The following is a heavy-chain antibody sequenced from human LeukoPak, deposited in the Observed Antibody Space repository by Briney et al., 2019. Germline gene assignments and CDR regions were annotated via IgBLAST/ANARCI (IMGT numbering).Heavy chain of an antibody. Sequence: GGSLRLSCAASGFTFSSYAMSWVRQAPGKGQEWVSAISGSGGSTYYADSVKGRFTISRDNSKNTLYLQMSSLRAEDTAVYYCAKAQTPDYYYDSSGSTFDYWGQGTLVTVSS. CDR1: GFTFSSYA. J-gene: IGHJ4*02. CDR2: ISGSGGST. D-gene: IGHD3-22*01. CDR3: AKAQTPDYYYDSSGSTFDY. V-gene: IGHV3-23*01.